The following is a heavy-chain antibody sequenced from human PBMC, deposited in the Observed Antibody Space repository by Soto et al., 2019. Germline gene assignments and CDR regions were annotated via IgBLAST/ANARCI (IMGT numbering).Heavy chain of an antibody. CDR2: IYHSGST. Sequence: SETLSLTCAVSGGSISSGGYSWSWIRQSPGKGLEWIGYIYHSGSTYYNPSLKSRVTISVDRSKNQFSLKLSSVTAADTAVYYCARGGDDSSGYPKYYFDYWGQGTLVTVSS. V-gene: IGHV4-30-2*06. CDR3: ARGGDDSSGYPKYYFDY. D-gene: IGHD3-22*01. J-gene: IGHJ4*02. CDR1: GGSISSGGYS.